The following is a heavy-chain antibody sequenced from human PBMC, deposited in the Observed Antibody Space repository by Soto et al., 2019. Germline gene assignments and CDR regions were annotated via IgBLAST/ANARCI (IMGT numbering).Heavy chain of an antibody. D-gene: IGHD2-2*01. CDR1: GFTFSEYS. Sequence: EVQVVESGGGLVKPGGSLRLSGAASGFTFSEYSFLGVRQAPGKGLEWLSFIANGDNHIFYSDSVKGRFTISRDNAKNSVYLQLNSLRADDSAVYYCARENGHCTDACNRGAFDIWGQGTMVTVSS. V-gene: IGHV3-21*01. CDR2: IANGDNHI. CDR3: ARENGHCTDACNRGAFDI. J-gene: IGHJ3*02.